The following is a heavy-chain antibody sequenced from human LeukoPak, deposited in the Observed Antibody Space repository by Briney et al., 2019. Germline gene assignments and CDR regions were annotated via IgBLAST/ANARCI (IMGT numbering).Heavy chain of an antibody. J-gene: IGHJ4*02. V-gene: IGHV4-30-4*08. D-gene: IGHD1-26*01. Sequence: SETLSLTCSVSGDSISSGRNYWGWIRQSPGKGLEWIGYIYYSGSTYYNPSLKSRVTISVDTSKNQFSLKLSSVTAADTAVYYCAALPRGPRGYWGQGTLVTVSS. CDR3: AALPRGPRGY. CDR1: GDSISSGRNY. CDR2: IYYSGST.